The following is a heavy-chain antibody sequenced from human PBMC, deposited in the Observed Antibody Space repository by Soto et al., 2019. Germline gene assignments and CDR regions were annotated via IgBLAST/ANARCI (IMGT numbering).Heavy chain of an antibody. J-gene: IGHJ4*02. D-gene: IGHD2-15*01. CDR3: ASSSGYCSGGSCQKIDY. CDR2: ISSSSSYI. Sequence: GGSLRLSCAASGFTFSSYTINWVRQAPGKGLEWVSSISSSSSYIYYADSVKGRFTISRDNAKNSLYLQMNSLRAEDTAVYYCASSSGYCSGGSCQKIDYWGQGTLVTVSS. CDR1: GFTFSSYT. V-gene: IGHV3-21*01.